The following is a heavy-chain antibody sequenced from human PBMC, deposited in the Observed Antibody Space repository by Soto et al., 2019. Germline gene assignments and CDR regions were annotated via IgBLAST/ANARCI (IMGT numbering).Heavy chain of an antibody. D-gene: IGHD6-19*01. Sequence: GGSLRLSCVASGFTFSSDWMTWVRQAPGKGLEWVANIKHDGSERNYVDSVKGRFTVSRDDTKNSLYLQMNSLRAEDTALYYCARDWTPFHSGGWYDAIDIWGQGTMVTVSS. CDR1: GFTFSSDW. V-gene: IGHV3-7*03. CDR2: IKHDGSER. CDR3: ARDWTPFHSGGWYDAIDI. J-gene: IGHJ3*02.